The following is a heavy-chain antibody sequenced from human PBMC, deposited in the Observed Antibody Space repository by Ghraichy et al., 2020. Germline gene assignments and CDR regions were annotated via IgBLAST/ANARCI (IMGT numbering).Heavy chain of an antibody. CDR2: INYNGGST. V-gene: IGHV3-64*02. Sequence: GGSLRLSCAASGFTFSSYAMHWVRQAPGKGLEYVSAINYNGGSTYYADSVKGRFTISRDNSKNTQYLQMGSLRAEDMAVYYCARDRLEYSSSSGLDYWGQGARVTGSS. CDR1: GFTFSSYA. D-gene: IGHD6-6*01. J-gene: IGHJ4*02. CDR3: ARDRLEYSSSSGLDY.